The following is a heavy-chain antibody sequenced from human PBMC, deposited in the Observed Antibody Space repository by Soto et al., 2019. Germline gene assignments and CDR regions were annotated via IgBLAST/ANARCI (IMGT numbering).Heavy chain of an antibody. D-gene: IGHD2-21*02. CDR1: GFTFSNYA. J-gene: IGHJ3*02. CDR2: ISGGGGST. V-gene: IGHV3-23*01. Sequence: GSLRLSCAASGFTFSNYATSWVRQAPGKGLEWVSTISGGGGSTYYADSVKGRFTISRDNSKNTLYLQMNSLRAEDTAVYYCARVGYCGGDCYSEFAFDIWGQGTMVTVSS. CDR3: ARVGYCGGDCYSEFAFDI.